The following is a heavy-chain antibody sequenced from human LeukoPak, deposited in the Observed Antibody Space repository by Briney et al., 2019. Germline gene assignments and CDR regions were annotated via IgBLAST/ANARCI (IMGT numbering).Heavy chain of an antibody. D-gene: IGHD6-13*01. CDR2: IRYDGSNK. J-gene: IGHJ3*02. V-gene: IGHV3-30*02. CDR1: GFTFSSYG. Sequence: PGRSLTLSCAASGFTFSSYGMHWVRQAPGKGLEWVAFIRYDGSNKYYADSVKGRFTISRDNSKNTLYLQMNSLRAEDTAVYYCAKVDSSSWSTNPSSSAFDIWGQGTMVTVSS. CDR3: AKVDSSSWSTNPSSSAFDI.